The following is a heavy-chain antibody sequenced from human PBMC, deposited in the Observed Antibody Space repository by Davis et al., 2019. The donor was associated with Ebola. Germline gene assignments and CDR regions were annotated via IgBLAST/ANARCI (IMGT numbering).Heavy chain of an antibody. CDR1: GFTVNTYS. CDR3: ARVSPTVVPTAISGASDI. Sequence: GGSLRLSCAASGFTVNTYSITWVRQAPGKGLEWVSSINPTSNFKFYADSLKGRFSISRDNAMNSVFLEMNDLRAEDTALYFCARVSPTVVPTAISGASDIWGPGTMVTVSS. V-gene: IGHV3-21*01. J-gene: IGHJ3*02. CDR2: INPTSNFK. D-gene: IGHD2-2*01.